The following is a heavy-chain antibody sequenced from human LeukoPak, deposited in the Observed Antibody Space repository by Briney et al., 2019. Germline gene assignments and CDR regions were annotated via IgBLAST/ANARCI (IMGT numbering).Heavy chain of an antibody. CDR2: ISGSGGST. Sequence: LTGGSLRLSCAASGFTFSSYAMSWVRQAPGKGLEWVSAISGSGGSTYYADSVKGRFTISRDNSKNTLYLQMNSLRAEDTAVYYCAKIGFGWSGPPYSSSWLYFDYWGQGTLVTVSS. D-gene: IGHD6-13*01. V-gene: IGHV3-23*01. CDR1: GFTFSSYA. J-gene: IGHJ4*02. CDR3: AKIGFGWSGPPYSSSWLYFDY.